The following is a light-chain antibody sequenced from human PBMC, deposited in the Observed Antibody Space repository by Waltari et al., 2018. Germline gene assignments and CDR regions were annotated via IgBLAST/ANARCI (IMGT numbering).Light chain of an antibody. Sequence: LTQPHSASGTPGQTVIVSCSGSSANIGKNYVYWYQHLPGAAPKVVIYRKDVRPSGVPDRFSGSKSGTSASLAITGLRSDDEGDYYSGAWDDSFNVYVYGRATRVSVL. J-gene: IGLJ1*01. CDR1: SANIGKNY. V-gene: IGLV1-47*01. CDR2: RKD. CDR3: GAWDDSFNVYV.